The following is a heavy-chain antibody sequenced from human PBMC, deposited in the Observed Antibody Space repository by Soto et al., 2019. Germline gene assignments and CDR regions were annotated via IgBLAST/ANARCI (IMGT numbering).Heavy chain of an antibody. CDR1: GGTFSSYA. J-gene: IGHJ5*02. CDR2: IIPIFGTA. CDR3: ARTIVVVPDASPGWFNP. D-gene: IGHD2-2*01. Sequence: EASVKVSCKASGGTFSSYAISWVRQAPGQRLEWMGGIIPIFGTANYAQKFQGRVTITADKSTSTANMELSGLRSEDTAVYYCARTIVVVPDASPGWFNPWGQGXLVTVYS. V-gene: IGHV1-69*06.